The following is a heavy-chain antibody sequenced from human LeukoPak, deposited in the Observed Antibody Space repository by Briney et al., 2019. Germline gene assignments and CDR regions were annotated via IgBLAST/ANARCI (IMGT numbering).Heavy chain of an antibody. CDR3: ATQRNDYGDYFDY. D-gene: IGHD4-17*01. CDR2: INPNSGGT. V-gene: IGHV1-2*04. J-gene: IGHJ4*02. CDR1: GYTFTGYY. Sequence: GASVKVSCKASGYTFTGYYIHWVRQAPGQGLEWMGRINPNSGGTNYAQKFQGWVTMTRDTSISTAYMELSRLRSDDTAVYYCATQRNDYGDYFDYWGQGTLVTVSS.